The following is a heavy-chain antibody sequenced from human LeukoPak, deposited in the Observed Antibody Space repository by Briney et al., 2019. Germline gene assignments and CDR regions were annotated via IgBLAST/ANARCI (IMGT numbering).Heavy chain of an antibody. CDR3: AREGGYYDSSGYYFLYYFDY. Sequence: GGSLRLSCAASGFTFSSYAMSWVRQAPGKGLEWVSAISGSGGSTYYADSVKGRFTISRDNSKNTLYLQMNSLRAEDTAVYYCAREGGYYDSSGYYFLYYFDYWGQGTLVTVSS. V-gene: IGHV3-23*01. D-gene: IGHD3-22*01. CDR2: ISGSGGST. CDR1: GFTFSSYA. J-gene: IGHJ4*02.